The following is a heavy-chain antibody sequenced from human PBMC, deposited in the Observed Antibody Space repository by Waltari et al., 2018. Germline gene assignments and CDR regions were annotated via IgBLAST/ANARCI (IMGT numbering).Heavy chain of an antibody. CDR2: IKQDGSET. V-gene: IGHV3-7*01. D-gene: IGHD6-25*01. CDR3: ARDSLATGYWYFDQ. CDR1: GFIFSNYW. J-gene: IGHJ2*01. Sequence: LVQPGGSLKLSCAASGFIFSNYWMSWVRQAPGKGLEWVASIKQDGSETYFVDSLKGRFTISRDNTENSMYLQMDSLRAEDTAHYYCARDSLATGYWYFDQWGRGTLVTVSS.